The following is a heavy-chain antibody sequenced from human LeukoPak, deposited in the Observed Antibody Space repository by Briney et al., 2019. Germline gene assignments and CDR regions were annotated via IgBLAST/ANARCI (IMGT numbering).Heavy chain of an antibody. V-gene: IGHV4-59*01. CDR3: ARESHDNYYYYMDV. CDR2: IYYSGST. J-gene: IGHJ6*03. Sequence: PSETLSLTCTVSGGSISSYYWSWIRQPPGKGLEWIGYIYYSGSTNYNPSLKSRATISVDTSKNQFSLKLSSVTAADTAVYYCARESHDNYYYYMDVWGKGTTVTVSS. D-gene: IGHD1-1*01. CDR1: GGSISSYY.